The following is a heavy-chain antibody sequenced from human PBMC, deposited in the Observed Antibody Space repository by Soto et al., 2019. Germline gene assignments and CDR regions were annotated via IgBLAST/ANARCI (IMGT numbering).Heavy chain of an antibody. CDR3: ARCTGSCSGTSCYFLFDP. V-gene: IGHV4-39*02. D-gene: IGHD2-2*01. CDR1: GGSIRSSSYY. Sequence: SETVSLTCSVSGGSIRSSSYYWGWIRQPPGKGLEWLATVYYSGSTYYNPSLRSRLTLAVDTSKNHFSLKVNSVTAADTAVYYCARCTGSCSGTSCYFLFDPRGQTTLVPVSP. J-gene: IGHJ5*02. CDR2: VYYSGST.